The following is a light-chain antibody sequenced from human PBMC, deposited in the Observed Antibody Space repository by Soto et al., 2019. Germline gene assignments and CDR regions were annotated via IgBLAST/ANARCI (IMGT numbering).Light chain of an antibody. CDR3: QQYYSTPPYT. J-gene: IGKJ2*01. V-gene: IGKV4-1*01. CDR2: WAS. Sequence: IVMTQSPDSLAVSLGERATINCKSSQSVLYSSNNRNYLAWYRQKPGQPPKLLIYWASIREFGVPDRISGSGSVTDFTLTISSLQAEDVAIYYCQQYYSTPPYTFGQGTKLEIK. CDR1: QSVLYSSNNRNY.